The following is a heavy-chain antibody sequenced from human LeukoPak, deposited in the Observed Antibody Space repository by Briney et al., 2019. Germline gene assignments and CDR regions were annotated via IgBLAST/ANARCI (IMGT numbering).Heavy chain of an antibody. D-gene: IGHD6-13*01. CDR3: ARDRGSSSWYFMDV. CDR1: GITFSSYM. CDR2: IKQDGSEK. J-gene: IGHJ6*02. V-gene: IGHV3-7*01. Sequence: GGSLRLSCAASGITFSSYMLTWVRQAPGKGLEWVANIKQDGSEKYYVDSVEGRFSISRDNAKNSLYLQMNSLRAEDTAVYYCARDRGSSSWYFMDVWGQGTTVTVSS.